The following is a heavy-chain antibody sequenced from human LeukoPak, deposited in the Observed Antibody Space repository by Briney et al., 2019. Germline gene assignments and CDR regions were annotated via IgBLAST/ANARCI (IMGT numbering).Heavy chain of an antibody. CDR1: GFTFSSYS. CDR2: ISSNSSYI. CDR3: ARGMSLPGIAVAGIDY. Sequence: GGSLRLSCAASGFTFSSYSMNWVRQAPGKGLEWVSSISSNSSYIYYADSVKGRFTISRDNAKNSLYLQMNSLRAEDTAVYYCARGMSLPGIAVAGIDYWGQGSLVTVSS. J-gene: IGHJ4*02. D-gene: IGHD6-19*01. V-gene: IGHV3-21*01.